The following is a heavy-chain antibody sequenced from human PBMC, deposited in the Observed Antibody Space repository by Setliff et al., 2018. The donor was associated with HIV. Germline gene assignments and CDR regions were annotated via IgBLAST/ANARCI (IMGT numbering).Heavy chain of an antibody. CDR2: IIPIFSTT. Sequence: SVKVSCKASGGTFSKDAINWVREAPGQGLEWMGGIIPIFSTTTYAQKFQGRVTITADDSTSTVYMELSSLKSEDTAMYYCARDEGMTTRRGRFDPWGQGTLVT. V-gene: IGHV1-69*13. CDR3: ARDEGMTTRRGRFDP. J-gene: IGHJ5*02. CDR1: GGTFSKDA. D-gene: IGHD4-4*01.